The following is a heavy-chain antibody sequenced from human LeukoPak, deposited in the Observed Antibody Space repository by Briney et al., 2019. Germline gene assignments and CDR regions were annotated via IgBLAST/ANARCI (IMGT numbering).Heavy chain of an antibody. D-gene: IGHD3-10*01. Sequence: ASVKVCCKASGFTLTNYDINWVRQAPGQGLEWMGWMNPINGNTGYARKFQGRVTMIRDTSISTAYMELRSLTSEDTAIYYCVRDGEGVAISVNFWFDPWGQGTLVTVSS. CDR3: VRDGEGVAISVNFWFDP. CDR2: MNPINGNT. V-gene: IGHV1-8*01. CDR1: GFTLTNYD. J-gene: IGHJ5*02.